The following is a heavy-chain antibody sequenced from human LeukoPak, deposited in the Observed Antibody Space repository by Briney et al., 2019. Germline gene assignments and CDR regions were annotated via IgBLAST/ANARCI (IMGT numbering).Heavy chain of an antibody. CDR1: GFTFRSSA. D-gene: IGHD3-16*01. V-gene: IGHV3-23*01. Sequence: GGSLRLSCAASGFTFRSSAMSWVRQAPGKGLEWVSAISGCGDDTIHADPVKGRFTISRDNSKNTLYLQMNSLRAGDTAVYYCGKGGGAADYWGQGTLVTVSS. CDR3: GKGGGAADY. CDR2: ISGCGDDT. J-gene: IGHJ4*02.